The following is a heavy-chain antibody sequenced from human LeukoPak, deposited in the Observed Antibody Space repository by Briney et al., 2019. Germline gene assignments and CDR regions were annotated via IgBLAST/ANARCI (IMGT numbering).Heavy chain of an antibody. D-gene: IGHD1-1*01. Sequence: GGSLRLSCAASGFTFSDYYMSWIRQAPGKGLEWVSYISSSGSTIYCADSVKGRFTISRCNAKNSLYLQMNSLRAEDTAVYYCARVLKLERQRFSYYWFDPWGQGTLVTVSS. J-gene: IGHJ5*02. V-gene: IGHV3-11*04. CDR2: ISSSGSTI. CDR1: GFTFSDYY. CDR3: ARVLKLERQRFSYYWFDP.